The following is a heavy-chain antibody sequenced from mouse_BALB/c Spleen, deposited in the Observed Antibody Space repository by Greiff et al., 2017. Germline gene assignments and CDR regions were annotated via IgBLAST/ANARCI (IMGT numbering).Heavy chain of an antibody. D-gene: IGHD2-10*01. CDR2: ISDGGSYT. V-gene: IGHV5-4*02. CDR1: GFTFSDYY. Sequence: EVKLVESGGGLVKPGGSLKLSCAASGFTFSDYYMYWVRQTPEKRLEWVATISDGGSYTYYPDSVKGRFTISRDNAKNNLYLQMSSLKSEDTAMYYYARSFYGPFDYWGQGTTLTVSS. CDR3: ARSFYGPFDY. J-gene: IGHJ2*01.